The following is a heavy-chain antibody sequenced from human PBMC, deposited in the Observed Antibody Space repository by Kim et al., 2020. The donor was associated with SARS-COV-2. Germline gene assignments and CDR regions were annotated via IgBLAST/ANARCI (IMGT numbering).Heavy chain of an antibody. J-gene: IGHJ4*02. CDR2: IWYDGSNK. Sequence: GGSLRLSCAASGFTFSSYAMHWVRQAPGKGLEWVAVIWYDGSNKYYADSVKGRFTISRDNSKNTLYLQMNSLRAEDTAVYYCAKEGDTALGYWGQGTLVTVSS. D-gene: IGHD5-18*01. CDR3: AKEGDTALGY. V-gene: IGHV3-33*06. CDR1: GFTFSSYA.